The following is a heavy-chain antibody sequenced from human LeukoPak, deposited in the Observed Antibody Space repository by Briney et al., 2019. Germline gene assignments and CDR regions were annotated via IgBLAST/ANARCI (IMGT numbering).Heavy chain of an antibody. CDR1: GFTFDDYA. CDR2: ISWNSGSI. CDR3: AKDNQDYYGSGSYLDY. V-gene: IGHV3-9*03. Sequence: GGSLRLSCAASGFTFDDYAMHWVRQAPGKGLEWVSGISWNSGSIGYADSVKGRFTISRDNAKNSLYLQMNSLRAEDMALYYCAKDNQDYYGSGSYLDYWGQGTLVTVSS. D-gene: IGHD3-10*01. J-gene: IGHJ4*02.